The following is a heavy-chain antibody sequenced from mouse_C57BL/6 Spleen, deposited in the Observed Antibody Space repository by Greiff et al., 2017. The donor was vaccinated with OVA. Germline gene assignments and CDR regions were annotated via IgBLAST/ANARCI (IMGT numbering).Heavy chain of an antibody. CDR3: ARSEGAYYGSSYWYFDV. CDR2: IYPSDSET. CDR1: GYTFTSYW. Sequence: QVQLQQPGAELVRPGSSVKLSCKASGYTFTSYWMDWVKQRPGQGLEWIGNIYPSDSETHYNQKFKDKATLTVDKSSSTAYMQLSSLTSEDSAVYYCARSEGAYYGSSYWYFDVWGTGTTVTVSS. J-gene: IGHJ1*03. V-gene: IGHV1-61*01. D-gene: IGHD1-1*01.